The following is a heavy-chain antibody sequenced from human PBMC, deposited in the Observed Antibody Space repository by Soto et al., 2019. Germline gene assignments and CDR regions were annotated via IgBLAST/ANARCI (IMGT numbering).Heavy chain of an antibody. CDR3: AKDLRGYSGYDSDY. Sequence: ASVKVSCKASGFTFTSSAVQWVRQARGQRLEWIGWIVVGSGNTNYAQKFQERVTITRDMSTSTAYMELSSLRSEDTAVYYCAKDLRGYSGYDSDYWGQGTLVTVSS. CDR2: IVVGSGNT. V-gene: IGHV1-58*01. J-gene: IGHJ4*02. CDR1: GFTFTSSA. D-gene: IGHD5-12*01.